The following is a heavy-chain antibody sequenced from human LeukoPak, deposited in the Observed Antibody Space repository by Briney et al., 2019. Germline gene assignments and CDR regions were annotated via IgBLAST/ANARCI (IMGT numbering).Heavy chain of an antibody. D-gene: IGHD2-2*01. J-gene: IGHJ4*02. CDR3: ARDLSDCSSTSCYSSYYY. CDR1: GFTFDDYG. V-gene: IGHV3-21*01. CDR2: ISSSSSYI. Sequence: KPGGSLRLSCAASGFTFDDYGMSWVRQAPGKGLEWVSSISSSSSYIYYADSVKGRFTISRDNAKNSLYLQMNSLRAEDTAVYYCARDLSDCSSTSCYSSYYYWGQGTLVTVSS.